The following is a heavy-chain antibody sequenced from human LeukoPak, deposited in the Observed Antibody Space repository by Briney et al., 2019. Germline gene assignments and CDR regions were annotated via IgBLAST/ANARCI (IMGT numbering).Heavy chain of an antibody. CDR2: ISKNSDDI. CDR3: ARVRPGYYCDY. CDR1: GFTFSIYS. Sequence: GGSLRLSCVASGFTFSIYSMNWVRQAPGKGLEWVSYISKNSDDIYNADSVRGRFTISRDNAKNSLYLQMNGLRAEDTAVYYCARVRPGYYCDYWGQGILVTVSS. V-gene: IGHV3-21*05. J-gene: IGHJ4*02.